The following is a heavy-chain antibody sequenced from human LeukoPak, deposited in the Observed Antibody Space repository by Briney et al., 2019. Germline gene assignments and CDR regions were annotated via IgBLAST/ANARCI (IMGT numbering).Heavy chain of an antibody. V-gene: IGHV6-1*01. CDR1: GDSVSSNSAA. CDR2: TYYRSKWYN. D-gene: IGHD6-13*01. CDR3: ASEGEWAAGRYYHYGMDV. Sequence: SQTLSLTCAISGDSVSSNSAAWNWIRQSPSRGLEWLGRTYYRSKWYNDYAESVKSRITINPDTSKNQFSLQLNSVTPEDMAVYYCASEGEWAAGRYYHYGMDVWGQGTTVTVSS. J-gene: IGHJ6*02.